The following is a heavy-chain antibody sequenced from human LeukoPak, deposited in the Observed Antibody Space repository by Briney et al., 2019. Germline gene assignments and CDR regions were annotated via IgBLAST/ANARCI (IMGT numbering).Heavy chain of an antibody. CDR2: ISYDGSNK. CDR1: GFTFSSYG. Sequence: PGRSLRLSCAASGFTFSSYGMHWVRQAPGKGLEWVAVISYDGSNKYYADSVKGRFTISRDNSKNTLYLQMNSLRAEDTAVYYCAKDGRDYCGSGPGKTGFDYWGQGTLITVSS. J-gene: IGHJ4*02. D-gene: IGHD3-10*01. CDR3: AKDGRDYCGSGPGKTGFDY. V-gene: IGHV3-30*18.